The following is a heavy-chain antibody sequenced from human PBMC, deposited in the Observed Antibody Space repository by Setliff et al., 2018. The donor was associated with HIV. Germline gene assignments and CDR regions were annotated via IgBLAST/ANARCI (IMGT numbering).Heavy chain of an antibody. Sequence: GASVKVSCKTSGYPFNVYYVNWVRQAPGQGLEWVGWIRPNGGTTKYAPKFRGRVTLTRDTANTTVYMDLGSLTSDDTAIYYCAKGGGSYCGGGSCPPYWFDPWGQGTLVTVSS. J-gene: IGHJ5*02. D-gene: IGHD2-15*01. V-gene: IGHV1-2*02. CDR1: GYPFNVYY. CDR3: AKGGGSYCGGGSCPPYWFDP. CDR2: IRPNGGTT.